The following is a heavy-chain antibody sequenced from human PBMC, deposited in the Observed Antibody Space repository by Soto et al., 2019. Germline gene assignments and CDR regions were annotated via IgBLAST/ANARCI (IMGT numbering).Heavy chain of an antibody. J-gene: IGHJ3*01. V-gene: IGHV4-59*01. D-gene: IGHD2-15*01. Sequence: LSLTFTVSVGSISSFYWSWIRQPPGEGLEWIGYVYHKRSTDYDPSLKSRATISLDTSKNQFSLRLSSVTAADTAVYFCARDRAGYCSGGKCYSHSFDVWGQGTMVTVSS. CDR2: VYHKRST. CDR1: VGSISSFY. CDR3: ARDRAGYCSGGKCYSHSFDV.